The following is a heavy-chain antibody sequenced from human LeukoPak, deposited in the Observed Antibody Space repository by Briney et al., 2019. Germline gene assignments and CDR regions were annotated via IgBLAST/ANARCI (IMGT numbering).Heavy chain of an antibody. CDR2: IYPGDSDT. V-gene: IGHV5-51*01. CDR1: GYSFTSYW. J-gene: IGHJ6*02. Sequence: PGESLKISCKGSGYSFTSYWIGWVRQMPGKGLEWMGIIYPGDSDTRYSPSFQGEVTISADKSISTAYLQWSSLKASDTAMYYCARLSYSSGWYEYCMDVWGQGTTVTVSS. D-gene: IGHD6-19*01. CDR3: ARLSYSSGWYEYCMDV.